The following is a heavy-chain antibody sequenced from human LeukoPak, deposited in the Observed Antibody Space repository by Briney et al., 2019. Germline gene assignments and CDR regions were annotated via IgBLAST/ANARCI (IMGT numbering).Heavy chain of an antibody. D-gene: IGHD2-2*01. Sequence: GGSLRLSCAASGFIFSRYGMHWVRQAPGKGLECVALISFDGSTIYYVDSVKGRFTISRDDSKNTLYLQMNSLRAEDTAVYYCAKDDSLGYCTTTSCPADYWGQGTPVTVSS. CDR2: ISFDGSTI. J-gene: IGHJ4*02. CDR1: GFIFSRYG. CDR3: AKDDSLGYCTTTSCPADY. V-gene: IGHV3-30*18.